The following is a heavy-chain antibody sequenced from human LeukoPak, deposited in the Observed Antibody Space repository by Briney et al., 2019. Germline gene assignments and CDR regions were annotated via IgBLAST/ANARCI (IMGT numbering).Heavy chain of an antibody. CDR3: AREIVVAATQYYYYYYGMDV. CDR1: GGTFSSYA. CDR2: IIPIFGTA. V-gene: IGHV1-69*06. Sequence: SVKVSCKASGGTFSSYAISWVRQAPGQGLEWMGGIIPIFGTANYAQKFQGRVTITADKSTSTAYMELSSLRSEDTAVYYCAREIVVAATQYYYYYYGMDVWGKGTTVTVSS. J-gene: IGHJ6*04. D-gene: IGHD2-15*01.